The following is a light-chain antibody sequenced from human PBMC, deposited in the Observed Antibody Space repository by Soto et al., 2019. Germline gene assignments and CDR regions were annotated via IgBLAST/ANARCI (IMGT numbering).Light chain of an antibody. V-gene: IGLV7-46*01. Sequence: QAVVTQEPSLTVSPGGTITRTCGSSTGAVTSGHYPYWFQQKPGQAPRTLIYDTSNRHSWTPARFSGSLLGGKAALTLSGAQPEDEAEYYCLITYSGARPDVFGTGTKVTVL. J-gene: IGLJ1*01. CDR2: DTS. CDR1: TGAVTSGHY. CDR3: LITYSGARPDV.